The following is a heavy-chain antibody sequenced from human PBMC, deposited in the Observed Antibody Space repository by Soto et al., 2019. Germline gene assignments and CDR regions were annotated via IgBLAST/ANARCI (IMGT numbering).Heavy chain of an antibody. J-gene: IGHJ6*02. V-gene: IGHV1-69*13. D-gene: IGHD3-9*01. CDR1: GGTFSSYA. CDR2: IIPIFGTA. Sequence: SVKVSCKASGGTFSSYAISWVRQAPGQGLEWMGGIIPIFGTANYAQKFQGRVTITADESTSTAYMELSSLRSEDTAVYYCARGVLRYFDWSDPYYYGMDLWGQGTTVTVSS. CDR3: ARGVLRYFDWSDPYYYGMDL.